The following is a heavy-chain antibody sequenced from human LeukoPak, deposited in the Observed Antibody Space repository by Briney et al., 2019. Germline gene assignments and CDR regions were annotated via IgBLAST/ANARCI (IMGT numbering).Heavy chain of an antibody. CDR2: IIPIFGTA. V-gene: IGHV1-69*01. CDR1: GGTFSSYA. Sequence: GSSVKVSCKASGGTFSSYAISWVRQAPGQGLEWMGGIIPIFGTANYAQKFQGRVTITADESTSTAYMELSSLRSEDTAVCYCATLVPAARWFDPWGQGTLVTVSS. D-gene: IGHD2-2*01. CDR3: ATLVPAARWFDP. J-gene: IGHJ5*02.